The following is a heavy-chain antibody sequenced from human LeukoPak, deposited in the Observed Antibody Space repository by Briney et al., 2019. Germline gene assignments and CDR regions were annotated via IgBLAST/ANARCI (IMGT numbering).Heavy chain of an antibody. CDR3: ARKGDYGDYYNWFDP. Sequence: PSETLSLTCAVSGGSISNSNWWSWVRQPPGKGLEWIGEIYHSGNTSYKPSLKSRVTMSVDKSKNQFSLKLSSVTAADTAVYYCARKGDYGDYYNWFDPWGQGTLVTVSS. J-gene: IGHJ5*02. V-gene: IGHV4-4*02. CDR1: GGSISNSNW. CDR2: IYHSGNT. D-gene: IGHD4-17*01.